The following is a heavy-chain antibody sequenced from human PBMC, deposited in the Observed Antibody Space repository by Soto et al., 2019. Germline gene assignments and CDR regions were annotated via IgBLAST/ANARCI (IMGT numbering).Heavy chain of an antibody. CDR3: ARDPVDLFGYLDV. CDR1: EGTFASYS. J-gene: IGHJ6*02. Sequence: QEELVQSGAEVKKPGSSVNVSCRTSEGTFASYSITWLRQAPGQRLEWMGEIIPLMRKVNYAQKFQDRVKITGDRSTSTVYMALSSLRSDDTAVYYCARDPVDLFGYLDVWGQGTPVTVSS. D-gene: IGHD2-21*01. V-gene: IGHV1-69*06. CDR2: IIPLMRKV.